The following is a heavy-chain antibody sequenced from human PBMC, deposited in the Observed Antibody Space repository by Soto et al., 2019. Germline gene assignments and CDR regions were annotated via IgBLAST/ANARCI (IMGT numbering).Heavy chain of an antibody. D-gene: IGHD6-25*01. Sequence: GSLRLSCAASGFTVSSNYMSWVRQAPGKGLELVSISCSGGTTYYADSVKGRFTISRDNSKNTLYLQMDSLRAEDTAFYHCAKTTTARIIAAPRGLHDYWGQGTQVTVSS. CDR2: SCSGGTT. J-gene: IGHJ4*02. V-gene: IGHV3-53*01. CDR1: GFTVSSNY. CDR3: AKTTTARIIAAPRGLHDY.